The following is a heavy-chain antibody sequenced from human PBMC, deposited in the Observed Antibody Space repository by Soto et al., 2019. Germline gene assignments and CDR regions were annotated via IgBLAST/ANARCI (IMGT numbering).Heavy chain of an antibody. CDR3: ARDIRYCTNGVCQQVAFDI. V-gene: IGHV3-11*06. CDR1: GFTFSDYY. Sequence: GGSLRLSCAASGFTFSDYYMSWIRQAPGKGLEWVSYISSSSSYTNYADSVKGRFTISRDNAKNSLYLQMNSLRAEDTAVYYCARDIRYCTNGVCQQVAFDIWGQGTMVTVSS. J-gene: IGHJ3*02. D-gene: IGHD2-8*01. CDR2: ISSSSSYT.